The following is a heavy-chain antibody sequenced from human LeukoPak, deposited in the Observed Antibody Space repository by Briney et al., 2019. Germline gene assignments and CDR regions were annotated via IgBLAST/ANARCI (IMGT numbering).Heavy chain of an antibody. D-gene: IGHD6-19*01. CDR1: GFNFNTYW. V-gene: IGHV3-7*01. J-gene: IGHJ4*02. Sequence: PGGSLRLSCAASGFNFNTYWMSWVRQAPGKGLEWVANIKQDGSEKFYVDSMKGRFTISRDNSKNSLYLQMNSLNAEDTALYYCARSRRDSDWYIDDYWGQGTLVTVSS. CDR3: ARSRRDSDWYIDDY. CDR2: IKQDGSEK.